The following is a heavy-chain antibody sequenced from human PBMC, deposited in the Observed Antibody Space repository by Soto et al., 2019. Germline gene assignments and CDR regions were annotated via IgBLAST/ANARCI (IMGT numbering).Heavy chain of an antibody. CDR2: IYYSGST. J-gene: IGHJ3*02. V-gene: IGHV4-59*08. CDR1: GGSIGSYY. CDR3: ARPSPRYCSGGSCLEFPDAFDI. Sequence: PSETLSLTCTVSGGSIGSYYWSWIRQPPGKGLEWLGYIYYSGSTNYNPSLKSRVTISVDTSKNQFSLKLSSVTAADTAVYYCARPSPRYCSGGSCLEFPDAFDIWGQGTMVTVSS. D-gene: IGHD2-15*01.